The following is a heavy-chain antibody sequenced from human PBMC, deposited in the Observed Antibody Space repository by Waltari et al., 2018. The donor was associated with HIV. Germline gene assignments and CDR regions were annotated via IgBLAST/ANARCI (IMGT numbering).Heavy chain of an antibody. CDR1: GSSAGNAC. V-gene: IGHV3-15*01. J-gene: IGHJ4*02. CDR2: IKSETDGGTT. CDR3: TTDPPPYYYDTSGEGY. D-gene: IGHD3-22*01. Sequence: EVQLVESGGGWVKPGGSLRLFCSDSGSSAGNACLPWLPQAPGKGLEWVGHIKSETDGGTTDYAAPVKGRFTISRDDSKNTLYLQMNSLKHEDTAVYYCTTDPPPYYYDTSGEGYWGQGTLVTVSS.